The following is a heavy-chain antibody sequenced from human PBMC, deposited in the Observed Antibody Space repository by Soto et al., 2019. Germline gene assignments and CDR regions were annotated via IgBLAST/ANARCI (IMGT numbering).Heavy chain of an antibody. CDR2: IWYDGSNK. CDR1: GFTFSSYG. CDR3: ARVEDPSSWYLGAFDI. V-gene: IGHV3-33*01. D-gene: IGHD6-13*01. J-gene: IGHJ3*02. Sequence: GGSLRLSCAASGFTFSSYGMHWVRQAPGKGLEWVAVIWYDGSNKYYADSVKGRFTISRDNSKNTLYLQMKSLRAEDTAVYYCARVEDPSSWYLGAFDIWGQGTMVTVSS.